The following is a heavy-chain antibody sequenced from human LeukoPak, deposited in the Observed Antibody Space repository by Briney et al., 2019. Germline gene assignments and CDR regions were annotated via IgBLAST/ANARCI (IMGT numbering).Heavy chain of an antibody. V-gene: IGHV3-21*01. D-gene: IGHD4-11*01. Sequence: GGSLRLSCAASGFTFSSYSMNWVRQAPGEGLEWVSSISSSSSYIYYADSVKGRFTISRDNAKNSLYLQMDSLRAEDTAVYYCARHEYSNYLGVGVGMDVWGQGTTVTVSS. CDR2: ISSSSSYI. CDR3: ARHEYSNYLGVGVGMDV. CDR1: GFTFSSYS. J-gene: IGHJ6*02.